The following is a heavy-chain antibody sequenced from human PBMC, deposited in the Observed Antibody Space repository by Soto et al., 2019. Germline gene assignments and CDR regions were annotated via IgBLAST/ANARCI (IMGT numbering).Heavy chain of an antibody. D-gene: IGHD1-26*01. CDR2: ISGYDGRT. CDR3: ARDWEDIREIDCFDP. J-gene: IGHJ5*02. Sequence: QLVQSGAEVKKPGASVRVSCKASGYTFNNYGISWVRQAPGQGLEWMGWISGYDGRTHYARRFQGRVTMTTDTSTNTAYMELTSLTSDDTAVYYCARDWEDIREIDCFDPWGQGTLVTVSS. CDR1: GYTFNNYG. V-gene: IGHV1-18*01.